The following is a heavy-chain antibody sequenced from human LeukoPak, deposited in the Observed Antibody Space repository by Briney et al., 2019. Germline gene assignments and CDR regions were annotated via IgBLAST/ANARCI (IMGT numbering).Heavy chain of an antibody. CDR2: IKQDGSEK. D-gene: IGHD3-22*01. CDR1: GFTFSSYW. CDR3: ARAATTMIVASDY. V-gene: IGHV3-7*01. Sequence: TGGSLRLSCAASGFTFSSYWMSWVRQAPGKGLEWVANIKQDGSEKYYVDSVKGRFTISRDNAKNSLYLQMNSLRAEDTAVYYCARAATTMIVASDYWGQGTLVTVSS. J-gene: IGHJ4*02.